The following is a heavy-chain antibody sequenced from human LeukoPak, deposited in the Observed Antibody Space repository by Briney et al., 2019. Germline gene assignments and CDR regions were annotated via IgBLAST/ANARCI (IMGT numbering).Heavy chain of an antibody. J-gene: IGHJ4*02. CDR2: INPNGGNT. CDR1: GYTFTSYE. V-gene: IGHV1-8*03. CDR3: ASVDSSSDAGGFDY. D-gene: IGHD6-6*01. Sequence: GASVKVSCKASGYTFTSYEMNWVRQATGQGLEWVGWINPNGGNTGYAQKFQGRVTITRNTSISTAYMELSSLRAEDTAVYYCASVDSSSDAGGFDYWGQGTLVTVSS.